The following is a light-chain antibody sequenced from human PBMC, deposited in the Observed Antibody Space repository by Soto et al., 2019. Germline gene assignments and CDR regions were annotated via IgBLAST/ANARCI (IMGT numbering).Light chain of an antibody. CDR2: GAS. CDR1: QAIRND. Sequence: AIQMTQSPSSLSASVGDRVTITCRASQAIRNDLGWYQQKPGKAPKLLIYGASRLQSGVPSRFSGSGSGTDFTLTITSLQPEDFATYYCLQDYNYPYTFGQGTKLEIK. V-gene: IGKV1-6*01. CDR3: LQDYNYPYT. J-gene: IGKJ2*01.